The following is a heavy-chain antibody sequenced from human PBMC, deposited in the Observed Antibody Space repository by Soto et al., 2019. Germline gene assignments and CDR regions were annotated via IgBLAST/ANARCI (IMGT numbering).Heavy chain of an antibody. CDR3: ARENSRIAPRLFQH. Sequence: GGSLRFSCAASGFIFSDYAMHWARQAPGKGLVWVALISPDGGNQYYSESAKGRFTISRDNSKNTLYLQMNDLRPDDTALYYCARENSRIAPRLFQHWGHGSLVTVSS. D-gene: IGHD6-6*01. CDR2: ISPDGGNQ. CDR1: GFIFSDYA. J-gene: IGHJ1*01. V-gene: IGHV3-30-3*01.